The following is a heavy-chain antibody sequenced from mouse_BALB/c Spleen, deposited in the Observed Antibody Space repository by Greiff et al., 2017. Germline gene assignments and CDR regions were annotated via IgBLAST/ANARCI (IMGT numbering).Heavy chain of an antibody. CDR1: GFSLTSYG. V-gene: IGHV2-9*02. CDR3: ARVTTIYDGYYGVFDY. D-gene: IGHD2-3*01. CDR2: IWAGGST. Sequence: VQLVESGPGLVAPSQSLSITCTVSGFSLTSYGVHWVRQPPGKGLEWLGVIWAGGSTNYNSALMSRLSISKDNSKSQVFLKMNSLQTDDTAMYYCARVTTIYDGYYGVFDYWGQGTTLTVSS. J-gene: IGHJ2*01.